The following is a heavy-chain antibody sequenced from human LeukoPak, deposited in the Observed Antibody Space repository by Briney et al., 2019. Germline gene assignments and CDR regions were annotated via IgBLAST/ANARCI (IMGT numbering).Heavy chain of an antibody. Sequence: GGSLRLSCAASGFTFSFYTMTWVRQAPGKGLEWVSSISTSSTYIYYADSLKGRFTISRDNAKNSLSLQMNSLRAEDTAVYYCARHRTAPDYWGQGTLVTVSS. CDR1: GFTFSFYT. CDR3: ARHRTAPDY. D-gene: IGHD3-16*02. CDR2: ISTSSTYI. V-gene: IGHV3-21*01. J-gene: IGHJ4*02.